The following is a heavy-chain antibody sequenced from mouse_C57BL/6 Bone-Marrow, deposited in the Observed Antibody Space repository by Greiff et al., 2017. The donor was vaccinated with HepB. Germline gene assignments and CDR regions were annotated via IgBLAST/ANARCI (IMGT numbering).Heavy chain of an antibody. V-gene: IGHV7-1*01. CDR2: SRNKANDYTT. CDR1: GFTFSDFY. J-gene: IGHJ3*01. Sequence: EVKVVESGGGLVQSGRSLRLSCATSGFTFSDFYMEWVRQAPGKGLEWIAASRNKANDYTTEYSASVKGRFIVSRDTSQSILYLQMNALRAEDTAIYYCARDAYDGFTGGFAYWGQGTLVTVSA. D-gene: IGHD2-3*01. CDR3: ARDAYDGFTGGFAY.